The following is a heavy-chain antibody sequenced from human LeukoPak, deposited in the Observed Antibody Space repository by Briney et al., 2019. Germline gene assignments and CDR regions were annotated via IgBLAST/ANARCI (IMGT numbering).Heavy chain of an antibody. J-gene: IGHJ6*02. CDR2: ISYDGSNK. V-gene: IGHV3-30*18. Sequence: GGSLRLSCAASGFTFSSYGMHWVRQAPGKGLEWVAVISYDGSNKYYADSVKGRFTISRDNSKNTLYLQMNSQRAEDTAVYYCAKDVRSSGWYIYYYYGMDVWGQGTTVTVSS. CDR1: GFTFSSYG. D-gene: IGHD6-19*01. CDR3: AKDVRSSGWYIYYYYGMDV.